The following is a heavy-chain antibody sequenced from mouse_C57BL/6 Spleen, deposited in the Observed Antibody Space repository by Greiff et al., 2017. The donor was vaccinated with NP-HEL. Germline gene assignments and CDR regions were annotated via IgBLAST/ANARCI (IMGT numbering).Heavy chain of an antibody. V-gene: IGHV1-9*01. CDR2: ILPGSGST. Sequence: QVQLQQPGAELMKPGASVKLSCKATGYTFTGYWIEWVKQRPGHGLEWIGEILPGSGSTNYNEKFKGKATFTADTSSNTAYMQLSSLTTGDSAVYYSARRAQTTGFAYWGQGTTLTVSS. D-gene: IGHD3-2*02. CDR3: ARRAQTTGFAY. CDR1: GYTFTGYW. J-gene: IGHJ2*01.